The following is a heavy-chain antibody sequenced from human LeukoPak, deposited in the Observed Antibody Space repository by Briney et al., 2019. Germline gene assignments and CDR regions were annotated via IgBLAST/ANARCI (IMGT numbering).Heavy chain of an antibody. V-gene: IGHV4-39*01. CDR2: IYYSGST. D-gene: IGHD3-22*01. Sequence: KPSETLSLTCTVSGGSISSSSYYWGWIRQPPGKGLEWIGSIYYSGSTYYNPSLKSRVTISVDTSKNQFSPKLSSVTAADTAVYYCARHYDSRLFDYWGQGTLVTVSS. CDR1: GGSISSSSYY. CDR3: ARHYDSRLFDY. J-gene: IGHJ4*02.